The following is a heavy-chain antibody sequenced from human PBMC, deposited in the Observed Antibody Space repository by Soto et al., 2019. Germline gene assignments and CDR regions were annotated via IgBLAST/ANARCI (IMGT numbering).Heavy chain of an antibody. CDR1: GGSFSGYY. CDR2: INHSGST. D-gene: IGHD2-8*02. J-gene: IGHJ4*02. V-gene: IGHV4-34*01. CDR3: ARDKITGLFDY. Sequence: QVQLQQWGAGLLKPSETLSLTCAVYGGSFSGYYWTWIRQPPGTGLEWSGEINHSGSTNYNPSLKSRVTIPVDTSKNQFPLKLTSVPAADTAVYYCARDKITGLFDYWGQGTLVTVSS.